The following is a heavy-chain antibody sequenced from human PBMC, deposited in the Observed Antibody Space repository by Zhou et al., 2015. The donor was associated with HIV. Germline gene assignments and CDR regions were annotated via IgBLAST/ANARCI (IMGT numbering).Heavy chain of an antibody. Sequence: QVQLVQSGAEVKKPGSSVKVSCKASGGTFSSYAISWVRQAPGQGLEWMGGIIPIFGTANYAQKFQDRVTITADGSTSTAYMELSSLRSEDTAVYYCARGGSVQVATIGYYYYGMDVWGQGTTVTVSS. D-gene: IGHD5-12*01. J-gene: IGHJ6*02. V-gene: IGHV1-69*01. CDR3: ARGGSVQVATIGYYYYGMDV. CDR1: GGTFSSYA. CDR2: IIPIFGTA.